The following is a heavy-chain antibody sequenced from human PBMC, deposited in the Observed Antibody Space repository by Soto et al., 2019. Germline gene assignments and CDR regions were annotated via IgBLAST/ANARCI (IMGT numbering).Heavy chain of an antibody. V-gene: IGHV3-66*01. Sequence: GGSLGLSCAASGVTVSSNYMRWVRQGPGKGLEWVSVIYSGGSTYYADSVKGRFTISRDNSKNTLYLQMNSLGAEDTAVYYCARVTRYSSGYGMDVWGQGTTVTVSS. CDR1: GVTVSSNY. D-gene: IGHD6-25*01. CDR3: ARVTRYSSGYGMDV. J-gene: IGHJ6*02. CDR2: IYSGGST.